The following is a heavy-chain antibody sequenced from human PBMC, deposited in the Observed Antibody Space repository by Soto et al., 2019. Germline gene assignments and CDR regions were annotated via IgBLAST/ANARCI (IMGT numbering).Heavy chain of an antibody. CDR3: ARCPAWRVPTVPDALSYYYYMDV. V-gene: IGHV1-46*03. Sequence: ASVKVSCKASGYTFTNYYVHWVRQATGQGLEWMGIINPSGGSTTYAQKFQGRVTMTRDTSTSTVYMELSSLRSEDTAVYYCARCPAWRVPTVPDALSYYYYMDVWGKGTTVTVSS. CDR1: GYTFTNYY. J-gene: IGHJ6*03. CDR2: INPSGGST. D-gene: IGHD2-8*01.